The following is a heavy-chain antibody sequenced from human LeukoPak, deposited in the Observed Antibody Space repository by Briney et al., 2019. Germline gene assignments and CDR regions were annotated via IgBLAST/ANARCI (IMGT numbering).Heavy chain of an antibody. D-gene: IGHD2-15*01. CDR3: ARGVQPAYCFDY. CDR1: GGSFSGYY. Sequence: SETLSLTCAVYGGSFSGYYWSWIRQPPGKGLEWIGYIYYSGSTYYNPSLKSRVTISVDTSKNQFSLKLNSVTAADTAVYYCARGVQPAYCFDYWGQGTLVTVSS. J-gene: IGHJ4*02. CDR2: IYYSGST. V-gene: IGHV4-30-4*08.